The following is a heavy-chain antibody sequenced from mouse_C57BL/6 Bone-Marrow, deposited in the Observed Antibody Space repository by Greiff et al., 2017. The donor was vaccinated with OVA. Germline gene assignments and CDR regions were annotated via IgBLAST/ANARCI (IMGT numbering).Heavy chain of an antibody. CDR2: INPNNGGT. Sequence: EVKLQESGPELVKPGASVKIPCKASGYTFTDYNMDWVKQSHGKSLEWIGDINPNNGGTIYNQKFKGKATLTVDKSSSTAYMELRSLTSEDTAVYYCATGGYYSWFAYWGQGTLVTVSA. J-gene: IGHJ3*01. D-gene: IGHD2-3*01. CDR3: ATGGYYSWFAY. CDR1: GYTFTDYN. V-gene: IGHV1-18*01.